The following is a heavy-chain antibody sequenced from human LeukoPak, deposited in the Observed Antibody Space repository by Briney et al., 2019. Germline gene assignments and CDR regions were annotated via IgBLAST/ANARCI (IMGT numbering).Heavy chain of an antibody. CDR2: IIPIFGTA. J-gene: IGHJ6*03. Sequence: ASVKVSCKASGGTFSSYAISWVRQAPGQGLEWMGGIIPIFGTANYAQKFQGRVTITTDESTSTAYMELSSLRSEDTAVYYCARVGGGYNPLGYYYYYMDVWGKGTTVTVSS. CDR3: ARVGGGYNPLGYYYYYMDV. V-gene: IGHV1-69*05. CDR1: GGTFSSYA. D-gene: IGHD5-24*01.